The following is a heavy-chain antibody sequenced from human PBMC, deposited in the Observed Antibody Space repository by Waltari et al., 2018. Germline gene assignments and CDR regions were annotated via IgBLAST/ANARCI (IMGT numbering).Heavy chain of an antibody. CDR1: GGSFSGYY. Sequence: QVQLQQWGAGLLKPSETLSLTCAVYGGSFSGYYWSWIRQPPGKGLEWIGEINHSGRTNYHPSLKSRVTISVDTSKNQFSLKLSSVTAADTAVYYCARGPDYAYYGMDVWGQGTTVTVSS. J-gene: IGHJ6*02. V-gene: IGHV4-34*01. CDR2: INHSGRT. CDR3: ARGPDYAYYGMDV.